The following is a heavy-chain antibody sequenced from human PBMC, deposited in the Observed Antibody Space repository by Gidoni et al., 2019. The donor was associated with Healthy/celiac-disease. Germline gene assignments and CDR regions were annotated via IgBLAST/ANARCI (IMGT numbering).Heavy chain of an antibody. D-gene: IGHD2-15*01. V-gene: IGHV3-15*01. CDR1: AFTFSNAW. Sequence: EVQLVESGGGLVQPGGSLRLSCAASAFTFSNAWMSWVRQAPGKGLEWVGRIKSKTDGGTTDYAAPVKGRFTISRDDSKNTLYLQMNSLKTEDTAVYYCCSAYCSGGSCYGYDAFDIWGQGTMVTVSS. CDR3: CSAYCSGGSCYGYDAFDI. CDR2: IKSKTDGGTT. J-gene: IGHJ3*02.